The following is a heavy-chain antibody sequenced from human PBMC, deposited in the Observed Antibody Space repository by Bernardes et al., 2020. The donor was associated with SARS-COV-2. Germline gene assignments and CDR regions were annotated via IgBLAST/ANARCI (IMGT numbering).Heavy chain of an antibody. J-gene: IGHJ6*02. CDR3: ARRRYGDFGVDV. D-gene: IGHD4-17*01. CDR2: IYPCDSDT. V-gene: IGHV5-51*01. CDR1: DYTFTNYW. Sequence: GEYLKSSCQGSDYTFTNYWIGWVPPMPGKGLEWMGIIYPCDSDTKYSPSFQGRVTISADKSVNTAYLQWSSLKASDTAIYYCARRRYGDFGVDVWGQGTTVTVSS.